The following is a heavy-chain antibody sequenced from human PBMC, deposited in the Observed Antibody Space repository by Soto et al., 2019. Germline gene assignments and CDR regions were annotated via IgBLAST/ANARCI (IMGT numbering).Heavy chain of an antibody. CDR3: ARGGTDYDYVWGSYCLDV. V-gene: IGHV4-4*02. CDR1: GGSINSGNW. D-gene: IGHD3-16*01. Sequence: ETLSLTCAVSGGSINSGNWWSWVRQPPGKGLEWIGEIYHSGITNYNPSLKSRVTISVDTSKNQFSLKLSSVTAADTAVYYCARGGTDYDYVWGSYCLDVWGQGTTVTVSS. CDR2: IYHSGIT. J-gene: IGHJ6*02.